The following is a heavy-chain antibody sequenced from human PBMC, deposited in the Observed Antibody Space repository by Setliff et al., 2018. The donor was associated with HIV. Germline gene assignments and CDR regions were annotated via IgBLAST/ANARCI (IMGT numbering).Heavy chain of an antibody. D-gene: IGHD3-16*01. V-gene: IGHV4-31*03. CDR1: GGSIRSREYY. Sequence: SETLSLTCTVSGGSIRSREYYWSWIRQHPGKGLEWIGYIYYNGNTEYSPSLKSRLTLSVGTSKNQFSLKLTSVTAADTAVYYCARDQGGYFDFWGQGTLVTVA. CDR3: ARDQGGYFDF. CDR2: IYYNGNT. J-gene: IGHJ4*02.